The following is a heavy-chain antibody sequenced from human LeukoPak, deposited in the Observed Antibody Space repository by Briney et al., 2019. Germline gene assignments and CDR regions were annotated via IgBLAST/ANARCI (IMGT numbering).Heavy chain of an antibody. CDR3: ARGYYDFWSGYSGNWFDP. V-gene: IGHV4-61*08. Sequence: PSETLSLTCTVSGGSISSGGYYWSWIRQHPGKGLEWIGYIYYSGSTYYNPSLKSRVTISVDTSKNQFSLKLSSVTAADTAVYYCARGYYDFWSGYSGNWFDPWGQGTLVTVSS. CDR2: IYYSGST. J-gene: IGHJ5*02. CDR1: GGSISSGGYY. D-gene: IGHD3-3*01.